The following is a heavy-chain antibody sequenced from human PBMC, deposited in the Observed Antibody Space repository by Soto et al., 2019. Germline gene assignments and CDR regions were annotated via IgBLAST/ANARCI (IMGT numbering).Heavy chain of an antibody. V-gene: IGHV4-39*01. CDR1: GGSISSGTYS. Sequence: SETMPLTCTVSGGSISSGTYSWSLIRQPPGKGLEWIGTFYYNGSTNYNPSLKSRVTMSVDTSKNQFSLKVSSVTAADTALYYCARLGGYCTTSCYGYYAMDVWGQGTTVTVSS. CDR2: FYYNGST. D-gene: IGHD2-8*01. J-gene: IGHJ6*02. CDR3: ARLGGYCTTSCYGYYAMDV.